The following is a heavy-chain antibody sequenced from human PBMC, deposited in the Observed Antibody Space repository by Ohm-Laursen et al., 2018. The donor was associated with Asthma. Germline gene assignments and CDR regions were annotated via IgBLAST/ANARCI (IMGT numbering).Heavy chain of an antibody. CDR2: IYIRNT. Sequence: ASVKVSCKASGYSLSSNAISWVRQAPGQRPEWMGWIYIRNTNYAPKFRDRITLSTDTSTNTAYMDLTSLTPDDTAVYYCARWGGYCSSATCAAGSFDYWGQGTLVTVSS. CDR3: ARWGGYCSSATCAAGSFDY. CDR1: GYSLSSNA. V-gene: IGHV1-18*04. J-gene: IGHJ4*02. D-gene: IGHD2-2*01.